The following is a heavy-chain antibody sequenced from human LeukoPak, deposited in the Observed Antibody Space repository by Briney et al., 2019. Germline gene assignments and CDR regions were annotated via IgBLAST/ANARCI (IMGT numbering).Heavy chain of an antibody. CDR1: GYTFTIYG. J-gene: IGHJ3*02. V-gene: IGHV1-18*01. CDR3: ARDAFDI. Sequence: ASVKVSCKTSGYTFTIYGISWVRQAPGQGLEWMGWISAYNGNTRYAQKVQGRLTVTKDTSTTTVYMELRGLRSDDTAVYYCARDAFDIWGQGTMVTVSS. CDR2: ISAYNGNT.